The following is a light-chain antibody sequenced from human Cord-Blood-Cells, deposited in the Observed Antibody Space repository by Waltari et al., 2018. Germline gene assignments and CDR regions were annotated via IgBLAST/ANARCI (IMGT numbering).Light chain of an antibody. CDR1: SSDVGGDNY. CDR2: DVS. V-gene: IGLV2-11*01. Sequence: QAALTQPRSVSGSPGQAGTISCTGTSSDVGGDNYVSWYQQHPGKAPKLMIYDVSKRPSGVPDRFSGSKSGNTASLTISGLQAEDEADYYCCSYAGSYTFRFGGGTKLTVL. J-gene: IGLJ2*01. CDR3: CSYAGSYTFR.